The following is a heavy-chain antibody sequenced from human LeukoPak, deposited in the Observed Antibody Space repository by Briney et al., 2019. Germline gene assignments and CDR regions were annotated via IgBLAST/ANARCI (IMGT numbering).Heavy chain of an antibody. D-gene: IGHD1-26*01. CDR1: GFTFTSSA. Sequence: SVKVSCKASGFTFTSSAVQWVRQARGQRLEWIGWIVVGSGNTNYAQKFQERVTITRDMSTSTAYMELSSLRSEDTAVYYCAKPRGYLYYFDYWGQGTLVTVSS. V-gene: IGHV1-58*01. J-gene: IGHJ4*02. CDR2: IVVGSGNT. CDR3: AKPRGYLYYFDY.